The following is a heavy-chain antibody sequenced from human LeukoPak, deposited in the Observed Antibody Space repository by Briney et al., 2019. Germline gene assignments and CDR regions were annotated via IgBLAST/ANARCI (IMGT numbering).Heavy chain of an antibody. J-gene: IGHJ4*02. D-gene: IGHD4-23*01. CDR1: GGSISSYY. Sequence: SETLSLTCTVSGGSISSYYWSWIRQPPGKGLEWIGYIYYSGSTNYNPSLKSRVTISVDTSKNQFSLKLSSVTAADTAVYYCARVEPTTVEIDYWGQGTLVTVSS. CDR2: IYYSGST. CDR3: ARVEPTTVEIDY. V-gene: IGHV4-59*01.